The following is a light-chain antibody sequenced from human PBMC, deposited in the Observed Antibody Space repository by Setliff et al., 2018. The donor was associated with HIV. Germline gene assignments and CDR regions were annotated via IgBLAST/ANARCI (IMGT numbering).Light chain of an antibody. CDR2: GNN. Sequence: QSVLTQPPSVSGAPGQRVTISCTGSSSNIGAGYDVHWYQHLPGTAPKLLIYGNNNRPSGVPDRFSGSKSGTSASLATTGLQAEDEADYYCQSYDSSLSGSKVFGTGTKGTVL. V-gene: IGLV1-40*01. CDR1: SSNIGAGYD. J-gene: IGLJ1*01. CDR3: QSYDSSLSGSKV.